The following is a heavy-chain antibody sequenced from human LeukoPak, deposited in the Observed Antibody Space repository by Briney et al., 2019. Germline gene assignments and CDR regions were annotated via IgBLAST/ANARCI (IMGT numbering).Heavy chain of an antibody. Sequence: PGGSLRLSCAASGFTFSSYAMHWVRQAPGKGLEWVAVISYDGSNKYYADSVKGRFTISRDSSKNTLYLQMNSLRAEDTAVYYCARDTYLYDYVWGSYSYWGQGTLVTVSS. D-gene: IGHD3-16*01. CDR1: GFTFSSYA. V-gene: IGHV3-30-3*01. CDR2: ISYDGSNK. J-gene: IGHJ4*02. CDR3: ARDTYLYDYVWGSYSY.